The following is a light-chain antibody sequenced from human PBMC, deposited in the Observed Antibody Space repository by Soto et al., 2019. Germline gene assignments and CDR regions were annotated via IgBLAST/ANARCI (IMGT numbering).Light chain of an antibody. CDR1: QSVSSN. Sequence: EIVMTQSPATLSVSPGERATLSCRASQSVSSNFAWYQQKPGQAPRLLIYGASTRATGIPARLSGSGSGTEFTLTISSLQSEDFAVYDCQQYKNWPYTFGQGTKLEIK. V-gene: IGKV3-15*01. CDR2: GAS. CDR3: QQYKNWPYT. J-gene: IGKJ2*01.